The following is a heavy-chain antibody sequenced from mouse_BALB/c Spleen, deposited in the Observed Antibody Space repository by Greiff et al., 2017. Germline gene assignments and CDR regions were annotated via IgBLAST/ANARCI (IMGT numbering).Heavy chain of an antibody. D-gene: IGHD2-4*01. V-gene: IGHV3-2*02. Sequence: EVKLVESGPGLVKPSQSLSLTCTVTGYSITSDYAWNWIRQFPGNKLEWMGYISYSGSTSYNPSLKSRISITRDTSKNQFFLQLNSVTTEDTATYFCARGYDYDGVCDYAMDYWGQGTSVTVSS. CDR2: ISYSGST. CDR1: GYSITSDYA. J-gene: IGHJ4*01. CDR3: ARGYDYDGVCDYAMDY.